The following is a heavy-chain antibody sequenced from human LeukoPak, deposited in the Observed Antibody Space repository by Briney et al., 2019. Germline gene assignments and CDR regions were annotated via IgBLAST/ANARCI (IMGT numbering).Heavy chain of an antibody. J-gene: IGHJ6*03. CDR2: IYTSGST. Sequence: SSETLSLTCTVSGGSISSYYWSWIRQPAGKGLEWIGRIYTSGSTNYNPSLKSRVTMSVDTSKNQFSLKLSSVTAADTAVYYCARTISGYYYSRYYYYYYMDVWGKGTTVTISS. D-gene: IGHD3-22*01. CDR1: GGSISSYY. CDR3: ARTISGYYYSRYYYYYYMDV. V-gene: IGHV4-4*07.